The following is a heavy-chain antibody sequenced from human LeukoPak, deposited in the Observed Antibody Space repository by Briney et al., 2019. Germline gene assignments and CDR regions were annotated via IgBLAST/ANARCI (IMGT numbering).Heavy chain of an antibody. J-gene: IGHJ4*02. CDR1: GYTFTGYY. CDR3: ARRGYSAYDIAY. CDR2: INPNSGDT. V-gene: IGHV1-2*02. Sequence: ASVKVSCKASGYTFTGYYMHWVRQAPGQGLEWMGWINPNSGDTNYAQKLQGRVTMTRDTSISTAYMELSRLTSDDTAVYYCARRGYSAYDIAYWGQGTLVTVSS. D-gene: IGHD5-12*01.